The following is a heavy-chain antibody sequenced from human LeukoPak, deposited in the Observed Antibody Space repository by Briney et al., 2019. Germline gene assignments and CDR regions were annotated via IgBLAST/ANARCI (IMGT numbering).Heavy chain of an antibody. Sequence: GGSLRLSCAASGFTFSAYWMSWVRQAPGKGLEWVANIKQDGSDKYFEDSVKGRFTISRDNAKNSVYLQMNSLRAEDTAVYYCARGYRGLVFWGQGALVTVSS. CDR3: ARGYRGLVF. D-gene: IGHD3-10*01. CDR2: IKQDGSDK. J-gene: IGHJ4*02. CDR1: GFTFSAYW. V-gene: IGHV3-7*01.